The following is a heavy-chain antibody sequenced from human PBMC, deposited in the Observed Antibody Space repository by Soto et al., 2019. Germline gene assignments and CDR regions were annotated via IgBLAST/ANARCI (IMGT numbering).Heavy chain of an antibody. CDR2: ISSTTNYI. CDR3: ARESEDLTSNFDY. CDR1: GFTFTRYS. V-gene: IGHV3-21*06. J-gene: IGHJ4*02. Sequence: GGSLRLSCAASGFTFTRYSMDWARQAPGKGLEWVSSISSTTNYIYYGDSMKGRFTISRDNAKNSLYLEMNSLRAEDTAVYYCARESEDLTSNFDYWGQGTLVTVSS.